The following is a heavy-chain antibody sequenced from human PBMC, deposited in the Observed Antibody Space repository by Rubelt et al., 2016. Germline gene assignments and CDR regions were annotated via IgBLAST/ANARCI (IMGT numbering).Heavy chain of an antibody. CDR1: GFTFSTYG. CDR3: ARETGSHVGSSTAVDS. Sequence: VQLVESGGGLVQPGGSLRVSCAAPGFTFSTYGIHWVRQAPGKGLEWVAVIWNDGSNEEYADSVKGRFTISRDNSKNTLYRQMNRRRAEDTAMYYWARETGSHVGSSTAVDSWGQGTLVTVSS. V-gene: IGHV3-33*08. D-gene: IGHD3-10*01. J-gene: IGHJ4*02. CDR2: IWNDGSNE.